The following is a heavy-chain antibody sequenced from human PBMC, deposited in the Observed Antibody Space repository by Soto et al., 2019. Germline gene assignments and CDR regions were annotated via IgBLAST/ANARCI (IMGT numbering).Heavy chain of an antibody. D-gene: IGHD3-22*01. J-gene: IGHJ4*02. Sequence: SSVKVSFNASGFIFARSCLQWVRQARGQRLEWIGWITVGTGNTNYSQKFQERVTITRDTSTSTAYMELSNLRSEDTAVYYCAAGDSSGYYGGWGQGTQVTVSS. CDR3: AAGDSSGYYGG. CDR1: GFIFARSC. V-gene: IGHV1-58*01. CDR2: ITVGTGNT.